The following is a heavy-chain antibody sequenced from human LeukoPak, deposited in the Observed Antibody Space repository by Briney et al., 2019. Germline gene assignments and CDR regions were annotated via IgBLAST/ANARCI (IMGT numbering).Heavy chain of an antibody. CDR1: GYTFTSYG. V-gene: IGHV1-18*01. CDR2: ISAYSGNT. D-gene: IGHD6-13*01. CDR3: VRDAAAAGTWGDY. Sequence: ASVKVSCKASGYTFTSYGISWVRQAPGQGLEWMGWISAYSGNTNYAQKNQGRVTMTRDTSTSTAYMELRSLRSDDTAVYYCVRDAAAAGTWGDYWGQGTLVTVSS. J-gene: IGHJ4*02.